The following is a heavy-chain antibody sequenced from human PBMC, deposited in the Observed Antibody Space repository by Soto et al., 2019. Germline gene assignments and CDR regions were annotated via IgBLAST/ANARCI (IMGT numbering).Heavy chain of an antibody. CDR3: ARDWGSGAYYFDY. CDR2: INHSGST. CDR1: GGSFSGYY. D-gene: IGHD7-27*01. Sequence: TSETLSLTCAVYGGSFSGYYWSWIRQTPGKGLEWIGEINHSGSTNYNPSLKSRVTISVDTSKNQFSLKLSSVTAADTAVYYCARDWGSGAYYFDYWGQGTLVTVSS. V-gene: IGHV4-34*01. J-gene: IGHJ4*02.